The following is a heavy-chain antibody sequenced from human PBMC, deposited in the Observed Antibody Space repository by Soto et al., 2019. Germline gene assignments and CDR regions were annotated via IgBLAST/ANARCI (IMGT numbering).Heavy chain of an antibody. J-gene: IGHJ3*02. CDR3: ARSQSRAFDI. CDR1: GDSVSSNSAA. Sequence: QSQTLSLTCAISGDSVSSNSAAWNWIRQSPSRGLEWLGKTFYRSKWYNEYAVSVKSRITVNPDTSKNQFSLQLNSVTPEDTAVYYCARSQSRAFDIWGQGTMVTVSS. V-gene: IGHV6-1*01. CDR2: TFYRSKWYN.